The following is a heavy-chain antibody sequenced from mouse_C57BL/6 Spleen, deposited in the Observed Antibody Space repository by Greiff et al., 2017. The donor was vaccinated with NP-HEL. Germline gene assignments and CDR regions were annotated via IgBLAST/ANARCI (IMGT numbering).Heavy chain of an antibody. J-gene: IGHJ4*01. Sequence: QVQLQQPGAELVKPGASVKLSCKASGYTFTSYWMHWVKQRPGQGLEWIGMIHPNGGCTNYNEKFKSKATLTVDKYSSTAYMQLSSLTSEDSAVYYCGSNYGYYAMDYWGQGTSVTVSS. CDR2: IHPNGGCT. CDR1: GYTFTSYW. V-gene: IGHV1-64*01. D-gene: IGHD1-1*01. CDR3: GSNYGYYAMDY.